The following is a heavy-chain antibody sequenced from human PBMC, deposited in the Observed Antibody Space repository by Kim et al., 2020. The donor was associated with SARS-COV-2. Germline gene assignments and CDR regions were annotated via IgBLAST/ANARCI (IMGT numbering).Heavy chain of an antibody. J-gene: IGHJ2*01. CDR2: IWYDGSNK. CDR3: ARNSRPDWYFDL. CDR1: GFTFSSYG. V-gene: IGHV3-33*01. D-gene: IGHD2-15*01. Sequence: GGSLRLSCAASGFTFSSYGMHWVRQAPGKGLEWVAVIWYDGSNKYYADSVKSRFTISRDNSKNTLYLQMNSLRAEDTAVYYCARNSRPDWYFDLWGRGTLVTVSS.